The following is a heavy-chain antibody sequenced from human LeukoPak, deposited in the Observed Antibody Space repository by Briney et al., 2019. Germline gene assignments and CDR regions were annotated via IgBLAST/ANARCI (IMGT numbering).Heavy chain of an antibody. CDR2: VHVSGAT. J-gene: IGHJ4*02. CDR3: ARDVGLERRAGYFDP. CDR1: GGSVSSDY. V-gene: IGHV4-4*07. Sequence: KSSETLSLTCSVSGGSVSSDYWNWIRRPAGKGLEFIGRVHVSGATNYNPSLASRVTMSVDRSKNQFSLKLNSATAADTAVYYCARDVGLERRAGYFDPWGQGTLVTVSS. D-gene: IGHD1-1*01.